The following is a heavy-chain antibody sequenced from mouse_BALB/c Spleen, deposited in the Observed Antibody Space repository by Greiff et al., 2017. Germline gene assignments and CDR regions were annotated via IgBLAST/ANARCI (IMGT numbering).Heavy chain of an antibody. J-gene: IGHJ3*01. CDR3: SANYEVFAY. V-gene: IGHV14-4*02. CDR1: GFNIKDYY. D-gene: IGHD1-1*01. Sequence: EVQLQQSGAELVRSGASVKLSCTASGFNIKDYYMHWVKQRPEQGLEWIGWIDPANGDTEYAPKFQGKATMTADTSSNTAYLQLSSLTSEDTAVYYCSANYEVFAYWGQGTLVTVSA. CDR2: IDPANGDT.